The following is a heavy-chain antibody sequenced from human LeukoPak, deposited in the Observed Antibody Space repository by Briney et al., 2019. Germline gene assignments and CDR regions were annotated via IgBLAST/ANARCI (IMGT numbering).Heavy chain of an antibody. V-gene: IGHV4-39*01. CDR3: ARFPETTVTTKGDY. Sequence: SETLSLTCTVSGGSISSSSYYWGWIRQPPGKGLEWIGSIYYSGSTYYNPSLKSRVTISVDTSKNQFSLKLSSVTAADTAVYYCARFPETTVTTKGDYWGQGTLVTVSS. CDR1: GGSISSSSYY. CDR2: IYYSGST. D-gene: IGHD4-11*01. J-gene: IGHJ4*02.